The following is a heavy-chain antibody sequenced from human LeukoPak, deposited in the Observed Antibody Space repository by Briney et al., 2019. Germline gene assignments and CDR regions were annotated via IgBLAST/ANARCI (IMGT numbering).Heavy chain of an antibody. V-gene: IGHV3-48*03. CDR3: VRRHSSVFEP. CDR1: GFTFSNFE. CDR2: VSSSGSTI. D-gene: IGHD6-19*01. Sequence: GGSLRLSCAASGFTFSNFEMNWVRQTPGKGLEWISYVSSSGSTINYAESVKGRFTISRDNAENSLYLRMNSLRAEDTAVYYCVRRHSSVFEPWGQGTLVTVSS. J-gene: IGHJ5*02.